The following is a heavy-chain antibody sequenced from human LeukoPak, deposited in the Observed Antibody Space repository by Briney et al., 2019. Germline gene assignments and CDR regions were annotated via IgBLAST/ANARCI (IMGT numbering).Heavy chain of an antibody. Sequence: SGGSLRLSCVGSGFTFSSHSMNWVRQAPGKGLEWVSSIGSTSTSIYYADSVKGRFTISRDNAKNSLYLQMNSLRAEDTAVYYCARNPYYDSSGYYDYWGQGTLVTVSS. CDR2: IGSTSTSI. CDR3: ARNPYYDSSGYYDY. V-gene: IGHV3-21*01. D-gene: IGHD3-22*01. CDR1: GFTFSSHS. J-gene: IGHJ4*02.